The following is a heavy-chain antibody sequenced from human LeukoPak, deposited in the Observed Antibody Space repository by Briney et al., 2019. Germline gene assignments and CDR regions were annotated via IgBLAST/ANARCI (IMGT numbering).Heavy chain of an antibody. J-gene: IGHJ5*02. D-gene: IGHD5-24*01. CDR3: ARLEDWFDP. CDR1: GGSISSGGYY. Sequence: SQTLSLICTVSGGSISSGGYYWSWIRQPPGNGLEWIGEINHSGSTNYNPSLKSRVTISVDTSKNQFSLKLSSVTAADTAVYYCARLEDWFDPWGQGTLVTVSS. CDR2: INHSGST. V-gene: IGHV4-30-2*01.